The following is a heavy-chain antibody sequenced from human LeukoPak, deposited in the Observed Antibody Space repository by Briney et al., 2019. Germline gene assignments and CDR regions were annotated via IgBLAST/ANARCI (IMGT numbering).Heavy chain of an antibody. CDR3: ARKEKREYYFDY. CDR2: INAGNGNT. J-gene: IGHJ4*02. D-gene: IGHD3-10*01. CDR1: GYTFTSYA. Sequence: ASVKVSCKASGYTFTSYAMHWVRQAPGQRLEWMGWINAGNGNTKYSQKFQGRVTITRDTSASTAYMELSSLRSEDTAVYYCARKEKREYYFDYWGQGTLVTVSS. V-gene: IGHV1-3*01.